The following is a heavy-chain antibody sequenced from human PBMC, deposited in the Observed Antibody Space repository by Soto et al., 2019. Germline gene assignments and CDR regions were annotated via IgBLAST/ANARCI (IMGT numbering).Heavy chain of an antibody. Sequence: SSETLSLTCTVSGGSISSYYWSWIRQPPGKGLEWIGYIYYSGSTNYNPSLKSRVTISVDTSKNQFSLKLSSVTAADTAVYYCARGDGYSSSWYWFDPWGQGTLVTVSS. D-gene: IGHD6-13*01. J-gene: IGHJ5*02. V-gene: IGHV4-59*01. CDR1: GGSISSYY. CDR3: ARGDGYSSSWYWFDP. CDR2: IYYSGST.